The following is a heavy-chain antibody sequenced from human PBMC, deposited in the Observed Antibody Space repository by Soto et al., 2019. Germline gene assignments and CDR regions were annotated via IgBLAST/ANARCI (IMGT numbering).Heavy chain of an antibody. Sequence: QVQLVESGGGVVQPGRSLRLSCAASGFTFSSYAMHWVRQAPGKGLEWVAVISYDGSNKYYADSVKGRFTISRDNSKNTLYRQMNILRAEDTAVYYCAIDLEQWLAKESYWGQGTLVTVSS. J-gene: IGHJ4*02. V-gene: IGHV3-30-3*01. D-gene: IGHD6-19*01. CDR3: AIDLEQWLAKESY. CDR2: ISYDGSNK. CDR1: GFTFSSYA.